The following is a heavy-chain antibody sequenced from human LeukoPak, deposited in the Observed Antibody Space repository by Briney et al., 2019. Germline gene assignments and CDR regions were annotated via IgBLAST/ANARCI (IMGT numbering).Heavy chain of an antibody. V-gene: IGHV4-30-4*01. J-gene: IGHJ4*02. CDR1: GGSISSGDYY. CDR2: IYYSGST. CDR3: ARSMWGDSSGYAYFDY. D-gene: IGHD3-22*01. Sequence: SETLSLTCTVSGGSISSGDYYWSWIRQPPGKGLEWIGYIYYSGSTYYNPSLKSRVTISVDTSKNQFSLKLSSVTAADTAVYYCARSMWGDSSGYAYFDYWGQGTLVTVSS.